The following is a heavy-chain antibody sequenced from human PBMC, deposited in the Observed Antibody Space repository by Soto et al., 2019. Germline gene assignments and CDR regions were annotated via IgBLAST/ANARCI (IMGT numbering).Heavy chain of an antibody. CDR3: AKDQGIQLPSYYYGMDV. V-gene: IGHV3-30*18. CDR1: GFTFSSYG. CDR2: ISYDGSNK. J-gene: IGHJ6*02. D-gene: IGHD5-18*01. Sequence: QVQLVESGGGVVQPGRSLRLSCAASGFTFSSYGMHWVRQAPGKGLEWVAVISYDGSNKYYADSVKGRFTISRDNSXNXXYLQMNSLRAEDTAVYYCAKDQGIQLPSYYYGMDVWGQGTTVTVSS.